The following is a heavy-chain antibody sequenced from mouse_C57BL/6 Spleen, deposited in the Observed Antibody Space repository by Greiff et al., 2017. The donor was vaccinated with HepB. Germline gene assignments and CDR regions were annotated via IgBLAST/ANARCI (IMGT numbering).Heavy chain of an antibody. Sequence: QVQLQQSGAELVRPGTSVKVSCKASGYAFTNYLIEWVKQRPGQGLEWIGVINPGSGGTNYNEKFKGKATLTADKSSSTAYMQLSSLTSEDSAVYFCARKGAYYDYGDYWGQGTTLTVSS. CDR3: ARKGAYYDYGDY. CDR1: GYAFTNYL. CDR2: INPGSGGT. J-gene: IGHJ2*01. D-gene: IGHD2-4*01. V-gene: IGHV1-54*01.